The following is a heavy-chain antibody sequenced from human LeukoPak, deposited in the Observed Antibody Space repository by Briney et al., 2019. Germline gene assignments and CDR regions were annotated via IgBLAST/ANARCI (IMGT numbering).Heavy chain of an antibody. CDR2: INSDGSST. D-gene: IGHD3-22*01. J-gene: IGHJ4*02. Sequence: PGGSLRLSCAASGFTFSSYWMHWVRQAPGKGLVWVSRINSDGSSTSYADSVKGRFTISRDNAKNTLYLQMNSLRAEDTAVYYCARVGYDSSGYYYRHFDYWGQGTLVTVSS. CDR3: ARVGYDSSGYYYRHFDY. V-gene: IGHV3-74*01. CDR1: GFTFSSYW.